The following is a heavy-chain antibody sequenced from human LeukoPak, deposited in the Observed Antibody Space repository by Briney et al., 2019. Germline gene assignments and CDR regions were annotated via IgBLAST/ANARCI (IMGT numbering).Heavy chain of an antibody. CDR1: GSSISSYY. D-gene: IGHD3-16*01. J-gene: IGHJ6*02. V-gene: IGHV4-59*01. CDR2: IYYSGST. Sequence: PSETLSLTCTVSGSSISSYYWSWIRQPPGKGLEWIGYIYYSGSTNYNPSLKSRVTISVDTSKNQFSLKLSSVTAADTAVYYCARVGGSNYYYYGMDVWGQGTTV. CDR3: ARVGGSNYYYYGMDV.